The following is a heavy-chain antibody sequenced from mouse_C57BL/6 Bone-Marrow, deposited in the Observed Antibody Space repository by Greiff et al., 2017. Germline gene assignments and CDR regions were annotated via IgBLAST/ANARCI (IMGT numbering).Heavy chain of an antibody. D-gene: IGHD2-4*01. CDR1: GYSITSDY. J-gene: IGHJ2*01. CDR3: ARYRACYDYAFDY. CDR2: ICYSGST. Sequence: EVQRVESGPGLAKPSQTLSLTCSVTGYSITSDYWNWIRKFPGNKLEYMGYICYSGSTYYNPSLKSRISITRDTSKNQYYLQWNSVTTEDTATYYCARYRACYDYAFDYWGQGTTLTVSS. V-gene: IGHV3-8*01.